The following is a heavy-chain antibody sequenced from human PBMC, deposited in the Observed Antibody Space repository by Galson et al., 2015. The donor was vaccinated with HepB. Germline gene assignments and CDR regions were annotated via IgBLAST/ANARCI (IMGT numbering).Heavy chain of an antibody. Sequence: LRLSCAASGFTFSDYYMSWIRQAPGKGLEWVSAISGSGGSTYYADSVKGRFTISRDNSKNTLYLQMNSLRAEDTAVYYCAKEGKYQLLLNWGQGTLVTVS. CDR2: ISGSGGST. D-gene: IGHD2-2*01. J-gene: IGHJ4*02. V-gene: IGHV3-23*01. CDR1: GFTFSDYY. CDR3: AKEGKYQLLLN.